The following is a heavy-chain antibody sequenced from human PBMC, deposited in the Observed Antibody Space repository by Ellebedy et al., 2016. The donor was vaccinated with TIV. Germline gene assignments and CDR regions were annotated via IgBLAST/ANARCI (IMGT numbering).Heavy chain of an antibody. CDR2: IYYSGRT. CDR3: ARVGKSGYDLPFDY. V-gene: IGHV4-59*12. CDR1: GGSISRKY. J-gene: IGHJ4*02. D-gene: IGHD5-12*01. Sequence: SETLSLXXTVSGGSISRKYWSWIRQTPGKGLEWIGDIYYSGRTNYNPSLKSRVTISVDKSKNQFSLRLSSVTAADTAIYYCARVGKSGYDLPFDYWGQGTLVTVSS.